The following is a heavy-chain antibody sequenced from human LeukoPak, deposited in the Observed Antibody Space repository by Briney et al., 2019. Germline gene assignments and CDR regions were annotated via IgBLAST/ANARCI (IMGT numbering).Heavy chain of an antibody. V-gene: IGHV4-30-4*02. Sequence: PSETLSLTCTVSGGSISSGDYYWSWIRQPPGKGLEWIGYIYYSGSTYYNPSLKSRVTISVDTSKNQFSLKLSSVTAADTAVYYCARASNWGPSVPVAWGQGTLVTVSS. CDR2: IYYSGST. D-gene: IGHD7-27*01. CDR3: ARASNWGPSVPVA. J-gene: IGHJ5*02. CDR1: GGSISSGDYY.